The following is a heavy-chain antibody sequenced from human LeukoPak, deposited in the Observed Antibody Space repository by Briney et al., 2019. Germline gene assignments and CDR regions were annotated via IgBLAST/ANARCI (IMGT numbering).Heavy chain of an antibody. CDR1: GYTFTIYY. J-gene: IGHJ4*02. CDR2: INPSGGST. Sequence: ASVKVSCKASGYTFTIYYIHWVRQAPGQGLEWMGIINPSGGSTSYAQKFKGRVTMTRDMSTSTVYMELSSLRSEDTAVYYCAREIAALYYFDYWGQGTLVTVSS. CDR3: AREIAALYYFDY. D-gene: IGHD6-6*01. V-gene: IGHV1-46*01.